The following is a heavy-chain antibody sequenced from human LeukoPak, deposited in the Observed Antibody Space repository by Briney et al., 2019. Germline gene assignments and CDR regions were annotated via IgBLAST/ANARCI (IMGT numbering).Heavy chain of an antibody. Sequence: SSETLSLTCTVSGGSISGYYWSWIRQPPGKGLEWIGYIYYSGSTNYNPSLKSRVTISVDTSKNQFSLKLSSVTAADTAVYYCARSWWRNAFDIWGQGTMVTVSS. V-gene: IGHV4-59*01. D-gene: IGHD2-15*01. CDR3: ARSWWRNAFDI. CDR1: GGSISGYY. CDR2: IYYSGST. J-gene: IGHJ3*02.